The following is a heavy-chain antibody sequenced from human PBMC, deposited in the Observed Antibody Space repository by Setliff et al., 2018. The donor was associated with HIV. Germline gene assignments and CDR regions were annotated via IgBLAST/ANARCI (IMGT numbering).Heavy chain of an antibody. CDR3: ARDPSAGANLYYYVDV. Sequence: AGGSLRLSCAASGFTFSSYWMSWVRQAPGKGLEWVANIKQDGSEKYYVDSVKGRFTISRDNAKNSLYLQMSSLRAEDTAVYYCARDPSAGANLYYYVDVWGKGTTVTVSS. J-gene: IGHJ6*03. CDR1: GFTFSSYW. CDR2: IKQDGSEK. D-gene: IGHD1-26*01. V-gene: IGHV3-7*01.